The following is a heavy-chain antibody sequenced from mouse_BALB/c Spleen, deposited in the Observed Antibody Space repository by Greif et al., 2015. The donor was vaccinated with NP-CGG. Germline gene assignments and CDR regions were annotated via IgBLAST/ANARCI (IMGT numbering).Heavy chain of an antibody. J-gene: IGHJ4*01. CDR2: ISSGGSYT. D-gene: IGHD2-2*01. CDR1: GFTFSSYA. V-gene: IGHV5-9-4*01. CDR3: ARDGGYAMDY. Sequence: DVMLVESGGGLVKPGGSLKLSCAASGFTFSSYAMSWVRQSPEKRLEWVAEISSGGSYTYYPDTVTGRFTISRDNAKNTLYLEMSSLRSEDTAMYYCARDGGYAMDYWGQGTSVTVSS.